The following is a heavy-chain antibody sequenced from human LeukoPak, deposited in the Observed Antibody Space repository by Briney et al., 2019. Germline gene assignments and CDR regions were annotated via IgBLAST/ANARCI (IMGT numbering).Heavy chain of an antibody. CDR3: TTVGYSSGCYQDYFDY. CDR1: GFTFINAW. Sequence: GGALRLSCADSGFTFINAWMSWVRQAPGKGLEWVGRIKDKIDGGTTEYAAHVKGRFTIPSDDSKHTPYLQMNSLKTEETALYYCTTVGYSSGCYQDYFDYWGQGTLFTASS. J-gene: IGHJ4*02. V-gene: IGHV3-15*01. D-gene: IGHD6-19*01. CDR2: IKDKIDGGTT.